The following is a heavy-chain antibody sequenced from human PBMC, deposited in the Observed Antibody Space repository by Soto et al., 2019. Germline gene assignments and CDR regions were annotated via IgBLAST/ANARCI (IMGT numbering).Heavy chain of an antibody. J-gene: IGHJ4*02. V-gene: IGHV3-9*01. CDR1: GFTFDDFA. CDR3: AQRDEYWGFFY. CDR2: ISWNSDSI. Sequence: EVQLVASGGGLVQPGRSLRLSCAASGFTFDDFAMRWVRQAPGKGLEWVSGISWNSDSIGYADSVKGRFIISRDNAKNSLYLQMNSLRAEDTALYHCAQRDEYWGFFYWGQGTLVTVSS. D-gene: IGHD2-15*01.